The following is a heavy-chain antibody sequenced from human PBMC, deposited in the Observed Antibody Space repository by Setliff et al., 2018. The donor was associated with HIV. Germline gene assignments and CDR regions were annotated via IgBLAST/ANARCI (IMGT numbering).Heavy chain of an antibody. CDR3: ARVFYYSAGSYSLDY. Sequence: GASVKVSCKASGDTFSNYAISWVRQAPGQGLEWMGGIIPILCTANYAQKFEGRVTITADKSTSTAYMEVNSLRFEDTAVYYCARVFYYSAGSYSLDYWGQETLVTVSS. CDR2: IIPILCTA. D-gene: IGHD3-10*01. V-gene: IGHV1-69*10. CDR1: GDTFSNYA. J-gene: IGHJ4*01.